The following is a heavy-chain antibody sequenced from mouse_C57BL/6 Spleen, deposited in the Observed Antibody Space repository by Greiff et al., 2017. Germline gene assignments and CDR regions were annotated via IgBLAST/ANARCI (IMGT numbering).Heavy chain of an antibody. CDR1: GYSINSGYY. CDR2: ISYDSSN. CDR3: ARDVEKNWDDF. D-gene: IGHD4-1*01. J-gene: IGHJ3*01. V-gene: IGHV3-6*01. Sequence: EVQLQESGPGLVKPSQSLSLTCSVTGYSINSGYYWNWIRQFPGNKLEWMGYISYDSSNNYNPSLKNRISITRDTSKTQFFLKLNSVTTEDTATYYCARDVEKNWDDFWGHGTLVTVSA.